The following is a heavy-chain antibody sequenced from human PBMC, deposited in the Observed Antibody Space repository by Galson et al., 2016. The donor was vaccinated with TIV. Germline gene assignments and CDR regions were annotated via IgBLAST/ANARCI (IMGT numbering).Heavy chain of an antibody. J-gene: IGHJ3*01. CDR3: ARTGANPLYRGGYGDDDGFDF. CDR1: GFTLPNYG. CDR2: IWYDGTNT. Sequence: SLRLSCATSGFTLPNYGMTWVRQAPGKGLEWVAVIWYDGTNTHYADSVKGRFTISKDNSENTLNLQMNTLRAEDTAVYYCARTGANPLYRGGYGDDDGFDFWGQGTMVTVSS. V-gene: IGHV3-33*01. D-gene: IGHD1-26*01.